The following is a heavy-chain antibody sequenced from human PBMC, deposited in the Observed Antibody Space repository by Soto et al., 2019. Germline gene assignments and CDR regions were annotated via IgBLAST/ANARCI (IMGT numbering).Heavy chain of an antibody. CDR1: GGSISSGGYS. Sequence: QLQLQESGSGLVKPSQTLSLTCAVSGGSISSGGYSWSWIRQPPGKGLEWIGYIYHSGSTYSNPSLKSRVTLSVDRAKNQFSLKLSSVTAADTAVYYCAAGGGLPRYYWGQGTLVTVSS. CDR2: IYHSGST. V-gene: IGHV4-30-2*01. D-gene: IGHD5-12*01. CDR3: AAGGGLPRYY. J-gene: IGHJ4*02.